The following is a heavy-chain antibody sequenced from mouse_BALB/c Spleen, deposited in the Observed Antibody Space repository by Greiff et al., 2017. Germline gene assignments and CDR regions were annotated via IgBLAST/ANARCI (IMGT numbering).Heavy chain of an antibody. D-gene: IGHD1-1*01. CDR3: ARGGGSSYVYYYAMDY. CDR2: IDPANGNT. J-gene: IGHJ4*01. CDR1: GFNIKDTY. Sequence: VQLKQSGAELVKPGASVKLSCTASGFNIKDTYMHWVKQRPEQGLEWIGRIDPANGNTKYDPKFQGKATITADTSSNTAYLQLSSLTSEDTAVYYCARGGGSSYVYYYAMDYWGQGTSVTVSS. V-gene: IGHV14-3*02.